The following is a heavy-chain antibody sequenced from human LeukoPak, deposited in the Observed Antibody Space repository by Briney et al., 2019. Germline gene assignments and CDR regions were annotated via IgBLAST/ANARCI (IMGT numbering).Heavy chain of an antibody. CDR1: GGSISSYY. J-gene: IGHJ4*02. CDR3: ARQNSGSYSFDY. CDR2: IYYSGST. V-gene: IGHV4-59*08. D-gene: IGHD1-26*01. Sequence: SETLSLTCTVSGGSISSYYWSWIRQPPGKGLEWIGYIYYSGSTNYNPSLKSRVTISVDTSKNHFSLKLSSVTAADTAVYYCARQNSGSYSFDYWGQGTLVTVSS.